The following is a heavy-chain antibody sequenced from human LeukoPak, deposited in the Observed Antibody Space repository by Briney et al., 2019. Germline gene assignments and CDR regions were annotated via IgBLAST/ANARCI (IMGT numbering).Heavy chain of an antibody. Sequence: SETLSLTCTVSGGSISSTSYYWGWIRQPPGKGLEWFGSIYYSGSTYYNPSLKSRVTISVDTSKNQFSLKLSSVTAADTAVYFCASTTYYYDSSGYSHFDYWGQGTLVTVSS. V-gene: IGHV4-39*01. D-gene: IGHD3-22*01. CDR3: ASTTYYYDSSGYSHFDY. CDR2: IYYSGST. J-gene: IGHJ4*02. CDR1: GGSISSTSYY.